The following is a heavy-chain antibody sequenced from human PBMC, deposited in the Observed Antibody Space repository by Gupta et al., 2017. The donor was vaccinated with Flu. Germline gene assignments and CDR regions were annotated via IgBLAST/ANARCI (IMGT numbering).Heavy chain of an antibody. CDR1: GFSFSNYG. CDR2: ISHDGSKN. V-gene: IGHV3-30*18. Sequence: QERVVESGGGVVQPGRSLRLSCAASGFSFSNYGMHWVRQAPGKGLEWVAGISHDGSKNYHTDSVKGRFTISRDNSKNTLYLQMSGLRIEDXAXYYCAKXWRWKNNIYGMNVWGQGTTVTVSS. CDR3: AKXWRWKNNIYGMNV. D-gene: IGHD1-1*01. J-gene: IGHJ6*02.